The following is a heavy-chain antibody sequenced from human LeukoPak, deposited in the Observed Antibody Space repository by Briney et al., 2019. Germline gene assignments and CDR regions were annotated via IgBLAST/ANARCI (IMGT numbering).Heavy chain of an antibody. CDR2: IKQDGSEK. J-gene: IGHJ4*02. CDR3: ARESFSGSYLFFDY. CDR1: GFTFSSYW. V-gene: IGHV3-7*01. Sequence: PGGSLRLSCAAFGFTFSSYWMSWVRQAPGKGLEWVANIKQDGSEKYYVDSVKGRFTISRDNAKNSLYLQMNSLRAEDTAVYYCARESFSGSYLFFDYWGQGTLVTVSS. D-gene: IGHD3-10*01.